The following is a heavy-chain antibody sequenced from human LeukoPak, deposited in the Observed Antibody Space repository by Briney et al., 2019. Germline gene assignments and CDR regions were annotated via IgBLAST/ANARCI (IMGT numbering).Heavy chain of an antibody. Sequence: SETLSLTCTVSGGSISSSSYYWGWIRQPPGEGLEWIGSIYHSGSTYYNPSLKSRVTISVDTSKNQFSLKLSSVTAADTAVYYCARDKNSYGYGGFDYWGQGTLVTVSS. D-gene: IGHD5-18*01. CDR1: GGSISSSSYY. CDR2: IYHSGST. V-gene: IGHV4-39*07. J-gene: IGHJ4*02. CDR3: ARDKNSYGYGGFDY.